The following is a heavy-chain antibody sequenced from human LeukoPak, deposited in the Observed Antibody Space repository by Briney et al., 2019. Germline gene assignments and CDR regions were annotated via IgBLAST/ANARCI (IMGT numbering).Heavy chain of an antibody. Sequence: KPSETLSLTCTVSGGSIKSSHWSWLRQPPGKGLEFIGYIYYSGTSNYNPSLKSRVTMSVDTSNNQFSLKLNSVTAADTAVYYCAKAAGYSTIYWFDPWGQGTLVTVSS. D-gene: IGHD6-13*01. J-gene: IGHJ5*02. CDR3: AKAAGYSTIYWFDP. V-gene: IGHV4-59*01. CDR1: GGSIKSSH. CDR2: IYYSGTS.